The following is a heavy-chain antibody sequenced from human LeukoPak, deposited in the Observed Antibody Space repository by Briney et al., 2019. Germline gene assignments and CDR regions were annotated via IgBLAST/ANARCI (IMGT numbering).Heavy chain of an antibody. Sequence: PSETLSLTCTVSGGSISSSSYYWGWIRQPPGKGLEWIGSIYYSGSTYYNPSLKSRVTISVDTSKNQFSLKLSSVTAADTAVYYCASFGITMFRGIRGFDPWGQGTLVTVSS. CDR3: ASFGITMFRGIRGFDP. CDR2: IYYSGST. V-gene: IGHV4-39*07. CDR1: GGSISSSSYY. J-gene: IGHJ5*02. D-gene: IGHD3-10*01.